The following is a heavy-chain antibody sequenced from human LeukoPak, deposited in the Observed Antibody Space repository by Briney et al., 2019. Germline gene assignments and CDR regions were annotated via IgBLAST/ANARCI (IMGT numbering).Heavy chain of an antibody. Sequence: PGGSLRLSCTASGFTFGDYAMSWVRQAPGKGLEWVGFIRSKAYGGTTEYAASVKGRFTISRDDSKSIAYLQMNSLKTEDTAVYYCTRYCSSTSCQFDYWGRGTLVTVSS. J-gene: IGHJ4*02. CDR1: GFTFGDYA. V-gene: IGHV3-49*04. CDR3: TRYCSSTSCQFDY. CDR2: IRSKAYGGTT. D-gene: IGHD2-2*01.